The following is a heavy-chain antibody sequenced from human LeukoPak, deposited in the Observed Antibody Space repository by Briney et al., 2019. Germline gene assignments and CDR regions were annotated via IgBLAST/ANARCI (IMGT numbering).Heavy chain of an antibody. CDR2: IYYSGST. CDR1: GGSISSYY. Sequence: SETLSLTCTVSGGSISSYYWSWIRQPPGKGLEWIGYIYYSGSTNYNPSLKSRVTISVDTSKNQFSLKLSSVTAADTAVYYCARVVTFGGVSPWFDPWGQGTLVTVSS. V-gene: IGHV4-59*01. D-gene: IGHD3-16*01. CDR3: ARVVTFGGVSPWFDP. J-gene: IGHJ5*02.